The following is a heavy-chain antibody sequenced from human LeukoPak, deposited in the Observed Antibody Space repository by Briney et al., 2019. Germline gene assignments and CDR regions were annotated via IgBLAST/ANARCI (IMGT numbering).Heavy chain of an antibody. V-gene: IGHV4-34*01. CDR1: GGSFSGYY. D-gene: IGHD3-9*01. J-gene: IGHJ4*02. Sequence: SETLSLTCAGYGGSFSGYYWSWIRQPPGKGLEWIGEINHSGSTNYNPSLKSRVTISVDTSKNQFSLKLSSVTAADTAVYYCARGLSQGLPYFDWLLALDYWGQGTLVTVSS. CDR2: INHSGST. CDR3: ARGLSQGLPYFDWLLALDY.